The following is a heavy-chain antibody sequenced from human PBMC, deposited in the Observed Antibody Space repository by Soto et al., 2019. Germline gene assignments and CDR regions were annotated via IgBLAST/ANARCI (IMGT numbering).Heavy chain of an antibody. Sequence: SETLSLTCTVSGGSISSGGYYWSWIRQHPGEGLEWIAYIYYSGSTYYNPSLKSRVSISVDTSKNQFSLWLSSVTAADTAVYYCARASPPNYYDSSGCWFDPWGQGTPVTVSS. V-gene: IGHV4-31*03. CDR2: IYYSGST. J-gene: IGHJ5*02. D-gene: IGHD3-22*01. CDR1: GGSISSGGYY. CDR3: ARASPPNYYDSSGCWFDP.